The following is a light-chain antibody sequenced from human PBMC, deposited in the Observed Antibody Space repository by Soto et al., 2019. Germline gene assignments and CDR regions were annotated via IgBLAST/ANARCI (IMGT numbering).Light chain of an antibody. CDR2: DAS. CDR1: QSISSW. V-gene: IGKV1-5*01. Sequence: DIRITQSPSTLSASVGDRVTITCRASQSISSWLAWYQQKPGKAPKLLIYDASNLESGVPSRFSGSGSGTEFTLTISSLQPDDFATYYCQQYNSYPITFGQGTRLEIK. CDR3: QQYNSYPIT. J-gene: IGKJ5*01.